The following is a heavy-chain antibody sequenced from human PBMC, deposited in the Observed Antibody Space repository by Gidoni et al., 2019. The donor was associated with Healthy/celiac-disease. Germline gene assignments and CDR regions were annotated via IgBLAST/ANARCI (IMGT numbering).Heavy chain of an antibody. V-gene: IGHV4-39*07. CDR3: ARLERRLDAFDI. D-gene: IGHD1-1*01. Sequence: QLQLQESGPGLVKPSETLSLTCTVSGGSISSSSYYWGWIRQPPGKGLEWIGSIYYSGSTYYNPSLKSRVTISVDTSKNQFSLKLSSVTAADTAVYYCARLERRLDAFDIWGQGTMVTVSS. CDR1: GGSISSSSYY. J-gene: IGHJ3*02. CDR2: IYYSGST.